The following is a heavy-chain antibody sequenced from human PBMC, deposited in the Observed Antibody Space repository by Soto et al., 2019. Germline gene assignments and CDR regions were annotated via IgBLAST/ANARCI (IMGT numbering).Heavy chain of an antibody. D-gene: IGHD3-22*01. V-gene: IGHV3-7*01. Sequence: PGGSLRLSCAASGFTFSIYWMSWVRQAPGKGLEWVANIKQDGSEKYYVDSVKGRFTISRDNAKNSLYLQMNSLRAEDTAVYYCARAGGGHYYDSSGYYYGQRAFDIWGQGTMVTVSS. CDR3: ARAGGGHYYDSSGYYYGQRAFDI. CDR1: GFTFSIYW. CDR2: IKQDGSEK. J-gene: IGHJ3*02.